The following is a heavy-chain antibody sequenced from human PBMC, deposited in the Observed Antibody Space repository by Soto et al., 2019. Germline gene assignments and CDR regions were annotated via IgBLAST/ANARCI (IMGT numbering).Heavy chain of an antibody. V-gene: IGHV3-30-3*01. CDR2: ISYDGSNK. CDR1: GFTFSSYA. Sequence: QVQLVESGGGVVQPGRSLRLSCAASGFTFSSYAMHWVRQAPGKGLEWVAVISYDGSNKYYEDSVKGRFTISRDNSKNTLYLQMNSLRAEDTAVYYCARESVDTAMVGWFDPWGQGTLVTVSS. J-gene: IGHJ5*02. D-gene: IGHD5-18*01. CDR3: ARESVDTAMVGWFDP.